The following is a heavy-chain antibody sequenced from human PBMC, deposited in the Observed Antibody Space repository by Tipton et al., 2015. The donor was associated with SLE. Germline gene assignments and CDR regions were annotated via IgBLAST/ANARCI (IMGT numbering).Heavy chain of an antibody. J-gene: IGHJ4*02. V-gene: IGHV3-74*01. CDR1: GFTFNNYW. CDR2: VDGDGSGT. Sequence: GSLRLSCAASGFTFNNYWIHWVRQAPGKGREWVSRVDGDGSGTGYADSVKGRFTVSRDNARNTVYLQMNSLRAEDTAVYYCTTVFEFWGRGALVTVSS. CDR3: TTVFEF.